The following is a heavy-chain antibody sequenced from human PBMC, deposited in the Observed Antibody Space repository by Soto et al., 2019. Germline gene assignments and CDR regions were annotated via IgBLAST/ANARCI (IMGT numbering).Heavy chain of an antibody. CDR3: ARGWGYFDSSGFPYLYAMDV. CDR2: IKEDGSEK. Sequence: GGSLRLSCAASGFTFSTYWMSWVRQAPGRGLEWVANIKEDGSEKYYVDSVEGRFTISRDNAKNSLYLQMTSLRAEDTALYYCARGWGYFDSSGFPYLYAMDVWGQGTTVTVSS. J-gene: IGHJ6*02. CDR1: GFTFSTYW. D-gene: IGHD3-22*01. V-gene: IGHV3-7*01.